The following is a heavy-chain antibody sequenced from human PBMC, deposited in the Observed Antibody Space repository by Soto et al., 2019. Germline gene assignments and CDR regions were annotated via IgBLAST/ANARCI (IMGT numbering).Heavy chain of an antibody. J-gene: IGHJ4*02. V-gene: IGHV3-23*01. CDR1: GYTFSNYA. D-gene: IGHD2-2*03. Sequence: PGGSLRLSCVASGYTFSNYAMSWVRQAPGKGLEWVSGISGSGSNSDDIDSVKGRFTISRDNSKSTLYLQMNSLKAEDTAIYYCAKDGYCSSTSCYWSYWGQGTVVTVSS. CDR3: AKDGYCSSTSCYWSY. CDR2: ISGSGSNS.